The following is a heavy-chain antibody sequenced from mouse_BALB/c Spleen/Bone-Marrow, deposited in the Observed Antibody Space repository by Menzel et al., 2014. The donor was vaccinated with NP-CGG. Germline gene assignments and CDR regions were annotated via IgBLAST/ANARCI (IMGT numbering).Heavy chain of an antibody. CDR2: IYPSDSYT. D-gene: IGHD4-1*01. J-gene: IGHJ4*01. Sequence: QVQLQQSGAELVRPGASVKLSCKASGYTFTSYWINWVKQRPGQGLEWIGNIYPSDSYTNYNQKFKDKATLTVDKSSSTAYMQLSSPTSEDSAVYYCTRRLTGSYAMDYWGQGTSGTVSS. V-gene: IGHV1-69*02. CDR1: GYTFTSYW. CDR3: TRRLTGSYAMDY.